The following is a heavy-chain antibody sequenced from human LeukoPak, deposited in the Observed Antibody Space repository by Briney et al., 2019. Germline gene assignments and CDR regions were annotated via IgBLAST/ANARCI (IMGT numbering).Heavy chain of an antibody. CDR1: GYAFIAYY. D-gene: IGHD3/OR15-3a*01. Sequence: AAVKVSCKASGYAFIAYYLYWVRQAPGQGLELMGWISTNSGGAKYAQNFQGRVTMTRDTSISTVYMELSRLSYDDTAVYYCARGHTFDFAFWGQGTLVTVSS. J-gene: IGHJ4*02. CDR3: ARGHTFDFAF. CDR2: ISTNSGGA. V-gene: IGHV1-2*02.